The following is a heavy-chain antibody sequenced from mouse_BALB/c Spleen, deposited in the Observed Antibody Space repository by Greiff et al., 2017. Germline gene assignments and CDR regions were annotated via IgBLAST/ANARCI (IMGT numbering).Heavy chain of an antibody. CDR3: TRSRGYDGY. Sequence: VQLQQSGAELVRPGASVKLSCKASGYTFTSYWINWVKQRPGQGLEWIGNIYPSDSYTNYNQKFKDKATLTVDKSSSTAYMQLSSPTSEDSAVYYCTRSRGYDGYWGQGTTLTVSS. CDR2: IYPSDSYT. CDR1: GYTFTSYW. J-gene: IGHJ2*01. D-gene: IGHD2-14*01. V-gene: IGHV1-69*02.